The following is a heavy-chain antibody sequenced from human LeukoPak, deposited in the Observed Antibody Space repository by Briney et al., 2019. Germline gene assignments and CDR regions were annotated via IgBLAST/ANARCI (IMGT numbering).Heavy chain of an antibody. V-gene: IGHV1-2*04. CDR1: GYTFTGYY. D-gene: IGHD5-24*01. Sequence: GASVKVSCKASGYTFTGYYMHWVRQAPGQGLEWMGWINPNSGGTNYAQKFQGWVTMTRDTSTSTVYMELSSLRSEDTAVYYCARAGDGYSFDYWGQGTLVTVSS. J-gene: IGHJ4*02. CDR2: INPNSGGT. CDR3: ARAGDGYSFDY.